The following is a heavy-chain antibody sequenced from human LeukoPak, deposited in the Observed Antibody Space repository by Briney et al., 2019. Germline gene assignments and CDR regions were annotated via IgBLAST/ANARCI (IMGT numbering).Heavy chain of an antibody. V-gene: IGHV3-48*03. CDR3: ARDRAFNWDGNYFDY. CDR2: IISSGSTI. Sequence: SGGSLRLSCAAAGFTFSSYEMNWVRQAPGKGREWVSYIISSGSTIYYADSVKGRFTISRDNAKNSLYLQMNSLRAEDTAVYYCARDRAFNWDGNYFDYWGQGTLVTVSS. CDR1: GFTFSSYE. J-gene: IGHJ4*02. D-gene: IGHD1-20*01.